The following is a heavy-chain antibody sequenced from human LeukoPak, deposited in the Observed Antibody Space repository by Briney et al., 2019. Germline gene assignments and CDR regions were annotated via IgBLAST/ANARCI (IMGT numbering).Heavy chain of an antibody. D-gene: IGHD3-22*01. CDR2: MNPNSGNT. CDR1: GYTFTSYD. Sequence: ASVKVSCKASGYTFTSYDINWVRQATGQGLEWMGWMNPNSGNTGYAQKFQGRVTMTRNTSISTAYMELSSLRSEDTAVYYCARHPRLILYCYDSKDYYYGMDVWGQGTTVTVSS. J-gene: IGHJ6*02. V-gene: IGHV1-8*01. CDR3: ARHPRLILYCYDSKDYYYGMDV.